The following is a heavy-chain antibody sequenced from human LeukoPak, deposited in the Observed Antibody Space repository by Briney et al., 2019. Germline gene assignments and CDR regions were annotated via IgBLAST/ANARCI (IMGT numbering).Heavy chain of an antibody. CDR3: AKRVDDYGDYFDY. D-gene: IGHD4-17*01. CDR2: ISGSGGST. V-gene: IGHV3-23*01. CDR1: GFTFSSYA. J-gene: IGHJ4*02. Sequence: GGSLRLSCAASGFTFSSYAMSWVRQAPGNGLEWVSAISGSGGSTYYADSVKGRFTISRDNYKNTLYLQMNSLRAEDTAVYYCAKRVDDYGDYFDYWGQGTLVTVSS.